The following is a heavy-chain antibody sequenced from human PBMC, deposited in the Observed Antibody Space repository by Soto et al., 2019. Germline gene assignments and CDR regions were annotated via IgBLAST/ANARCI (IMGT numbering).Heavy chain of an antibody. J-gene: IGHJ3*02. CDR2: IYYSGSA. Sequence: SETLSLTCTVSGDSISSGGYYLSWIRQHPGKGLEWIGYIYYSGSAYYNPSLKSRITISIDTSKIQFSLKLSSVTAADTAVYYCARGSSGDFWRGDYGFDIWGQGTMVTVSS. D-gene: IGHD3-3*01. CDR3: ARGSSGDFWRGDYGFDI. CDR1: GDSISSGGYY. V-gene: IGHV4-31*03.